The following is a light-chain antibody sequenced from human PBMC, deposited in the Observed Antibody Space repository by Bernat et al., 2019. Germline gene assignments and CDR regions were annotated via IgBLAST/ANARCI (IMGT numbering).Light chain of an antibody. Sequence: QSVLTQPPSASGTPGQRVTISCSGSSSNIGSNYVYWYQQLPGTAPKLLIYRNNQRPSGVPVRFSGSKSGTSASLAISGLRSEDEADYYCAAWDASLSGPVFGGGTKLTVL. J-gene: IGLJ3*02. V-gene: IGLV1-47*01. CDR2: RNN. CDR1: SSNIGSNY. CDR3: AAWDASLSGPV.